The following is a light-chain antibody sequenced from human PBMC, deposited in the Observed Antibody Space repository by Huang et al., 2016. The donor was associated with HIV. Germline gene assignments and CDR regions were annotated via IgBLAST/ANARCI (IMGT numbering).Light chain of an antibody. CDR3: QQRRT. CDR1: HSVSNY. J-gene: IGKJ1*01. CDR2: DTS. Sequence: ESVLIQSPGTLSLSPGERATLSCRASHSVSNYLAWFQQKPGQAPRLLTYDTSNRATGVPARFRGSGSGTDFTLTISSLEPEDFAVYYCQQRRTFGQGTKVEIK. V-gene: IGKV3-11*01.